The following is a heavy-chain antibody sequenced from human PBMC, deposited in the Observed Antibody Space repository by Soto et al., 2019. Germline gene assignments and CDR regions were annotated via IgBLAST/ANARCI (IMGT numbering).Heavy chain of an antibody. Sequence: SETLSLTCTVSGGSISSTSYFWAWIRKPPGGGLEWIGSISYSGSTYYNTSLQSRVTMFVDTSKNQFSMKLSSMTAADTAVYYCVRVNTYYYDSRGNLDYWGQGTLVTVSS. V-gene: IGHV4-39*01. CDR3: VRVNTYYYDSRGNLDY. J-gene: IGHJ4*02. CDR2: ISYSGST. D-gene: IGHD3-22*01. CDR1: GGSISSTSYF.